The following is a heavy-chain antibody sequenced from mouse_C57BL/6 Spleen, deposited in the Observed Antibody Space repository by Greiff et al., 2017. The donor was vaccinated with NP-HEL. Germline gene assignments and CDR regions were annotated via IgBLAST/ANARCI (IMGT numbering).Heavy chain of an antibody. CDR3: AKDYYGSSYGWYFDV. CDR2: IWSGGST. J-gene: IGHJ1*03. V-gene: IGHV2-4*01. D-gene: IGHD1-1*01. CDR1: GFSLTSYG. Sequence: VQLQQSGPGLVQPSQSLSITCTVSGFSLTSYGVHWVRQPPGKGLAWLGVIWSGGSTDYNAAFISRLSISKDNSKSQVFFKMNSLQADDTAIYYCAKDYYGSSYGWYFDVWGTGTTVTVAS.